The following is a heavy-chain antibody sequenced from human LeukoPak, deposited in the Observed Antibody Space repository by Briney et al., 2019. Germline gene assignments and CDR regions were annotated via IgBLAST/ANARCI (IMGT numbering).Heavy chain of an antibody. V-gene: IGHV3-23*01. CDR1: GFTFNGYA. CDR2: ISGSGGNT. J-gene: IGHJ5*02. D-gene: IGHD4-17*01. Sequence: GGSLRLSCAASGFTFNGYAMSWVRQAPGKGLEWVSTISGSGGNTYYADSVKGRFTISRDNSKNTLSLQMNSLRAEGTAIYYCAKEKETTAPYNWFDPWGQGTLVTVSS. CDR3: AKEKETTAPYNWFDP.